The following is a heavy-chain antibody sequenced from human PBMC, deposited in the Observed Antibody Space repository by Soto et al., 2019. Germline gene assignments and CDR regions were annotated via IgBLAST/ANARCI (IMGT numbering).Heavy chain of an antibody. V-gene: IGHV1-18*01. D-gene: IGHD3-3*01. CDR3: ARDLSSTIFGVFITYYFDY. CDR1: GYTFTSYG. J-gene: IGHJ4*02. Sequence: QVQLVQSGAEVKKPGASVKVSCKASGYTFTSYGISWVRQAPGQGLEWMGWISAYNGNTNYAQKLQGRVTMTTDTSTSTAYMELRSLRSDDTAVYYCARDLSSTIFGVFITYYFDYWGQGTLVTVSS. CDR2: ISAYNGNT.